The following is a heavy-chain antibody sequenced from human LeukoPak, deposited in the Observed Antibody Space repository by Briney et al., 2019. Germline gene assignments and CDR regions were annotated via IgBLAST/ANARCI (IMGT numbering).Heavy chain of an antibody. D-gene: IGHD6-13*01. CDR3: AGSAAGYYYYYGMDV. CDR1: GGSISSYY. J-gene: IGHJ6*02. V-gene: IGHV4-59*08. CDR2: IYYSGST. Sequence: SETLSLTCTVSGGSISSYYWSWIRQPPGKGLEWIGYIYYSGSTNYNPSLKSRVTISVDTSKNQFSLKLSSVTAADTAVYYCAGSAAGYYYYYGMDVWGQGTTVTVSS.